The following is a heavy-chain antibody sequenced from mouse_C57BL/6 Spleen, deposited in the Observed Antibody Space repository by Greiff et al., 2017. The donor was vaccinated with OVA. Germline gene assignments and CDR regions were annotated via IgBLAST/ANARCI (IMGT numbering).Heavy chain of an antibody. J-gene: IGHJ4*01. D-gene: IGHD2-5*01. CDR2: IDPETGGT. Sequence: VQLQQSGAELVRPGASVTLSCKASGYTFTDYEMHWVKQTPVHGLEWIGAIDPETGGTAYNQKFKGKAILTADKSSSTAYMELRSLTSEDSAVYYCTRSLLLYYSNDYYAMDYWGQGTSVTVSS. CDR1: GYTFTDYE. CDR3: TRSLLLYYSNDYYAMDY. V-gene: IGHV1-15*01.